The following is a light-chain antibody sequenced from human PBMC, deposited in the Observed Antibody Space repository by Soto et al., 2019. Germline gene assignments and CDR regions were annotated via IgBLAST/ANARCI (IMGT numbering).Light chain of an antibody. CDR1: QSVSSSY. Sequence: EIVLTQSPGTLSLSPGERATLSCRASQSVSSSYLACYQQTPGQAPRLLIYGASSRATGIPDRFSGSGSGTDFTLTISRLEPEDFEVYYCQKYGSSPLNFGGGTQVEIK. V-gene: IGKV3-20*01. J-gene: IGKJ4*01. CDR2: GAS. CDR3: QKYGSSPLN.